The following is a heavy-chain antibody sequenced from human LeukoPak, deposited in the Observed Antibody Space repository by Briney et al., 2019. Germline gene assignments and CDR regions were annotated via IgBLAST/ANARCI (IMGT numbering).Heavy chain of an antibody. Sequence: SETLSLTCGVYGGSFSGYYWSWIRQPPGKGLEWIGEINHRGSTNYNPSLKSRVTISVDTSKSQFSLKLTSMTAADTAVYYCARGAQTYYDKAPVDYWGQGTLVTVSS. V-gene: IGHV4-34*01. D-gene: IGHD3-22*01. CDR1: GGSFSGYY. J-gene: IGHJ4*02. CDR3: ARGAQTYYDKAPVDY. CDR2: INHRGST.